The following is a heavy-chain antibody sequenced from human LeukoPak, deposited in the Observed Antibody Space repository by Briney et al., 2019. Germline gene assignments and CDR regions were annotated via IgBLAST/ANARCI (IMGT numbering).Heavy chain of an antibody. J-gene: IGHJ4*02. CDR1: GFTFSSYW. D-gene: IGHD3-10*01. CDR2: IKQDGSEK. V-gene: IGHV3-7*01. CDR3: ARVGAYDSGSYGDY. Sequence: GGSLRLSCAASGFTFSSYWMSWVRQAPGKGLEWVANIKQDGSEKYYVDSVKGRFTISRDNAKNSLYLQMNSLRAEDTAVYYCARVGAYDSGSYGDYWGQGTLVTVSS.